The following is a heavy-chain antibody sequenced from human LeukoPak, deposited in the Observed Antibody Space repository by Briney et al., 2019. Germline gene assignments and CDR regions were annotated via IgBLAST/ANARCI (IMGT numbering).Heavy chain of an antibody. Sequence: GGSLRLSCEASGFTFNTYSMNWARQAPGKGLEWVSAFSGSGGSTYYADAVKGRFTISRDNSKNTLYLPMNSLRAEDTAVYYCARGSSSKFDYWGQGTLVTVSS. CDR3: ARGSSSKFDY. CDR2: FSGSGGST. J-gene: IGHJ4*02. CDR1: GFTFNTYS. V-gene: IGHV3-23*01. D-gene: IGHD6-6*01.